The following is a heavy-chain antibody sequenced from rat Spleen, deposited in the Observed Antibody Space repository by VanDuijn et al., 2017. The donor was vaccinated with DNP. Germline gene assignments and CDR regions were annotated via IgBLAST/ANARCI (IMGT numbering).Heavy chain of an antibody. CDR1: GLTINNNW. D-gene: IGHD4-3*01. CDR3: TRYNSGYYFDY. J-gene: IGHJ2*01. V-gene: IGHV5-31*01. CDR2: ITNICGST. Sequence: EVQLVESGGGLVQPGRSLKLSCVASGLTINNNWMTWIRQAPGKGLEWVASITNICGSTYYPDSVKGRFTISRDNAKSTLYLQMNSLRSEDTATYYCTRYNSGYYFDYWGQGVMVTVSS.